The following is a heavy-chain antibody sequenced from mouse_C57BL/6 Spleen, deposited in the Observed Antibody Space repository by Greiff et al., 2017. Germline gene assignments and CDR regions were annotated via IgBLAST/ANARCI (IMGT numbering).Heavy chain of an antibody. D-gene: IGHD1-1*01. CDR3: AREGYYGRSLDY. V-gene: IGHV5-16*01. Sequence: DVQLVESEGGLVQPGSSMKLSCTASGFTFSDYYMAWVRQVPEKGLEWVANINYDGSSTYYLDSLKSRFIISRDNAKNILYLQMSSLKSEDTATYYCAREGYYGRSLDYWGQGTSVTVSS. CDR2: INYDGSST. CDR1: GFTFSDYY. J-gene: IGHJ4*01.